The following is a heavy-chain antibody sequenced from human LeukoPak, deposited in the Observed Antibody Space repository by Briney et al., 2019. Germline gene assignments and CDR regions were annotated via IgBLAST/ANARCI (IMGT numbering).Heavy chain of an antibody. CDR2: IRSKAYGGTT. D-gene: IGHD6-19*01. Sequence: GGSLRLSCTASGFTFGDYAMSWVRQAPGKGLEWVGFIRSKAYGGTTEYAASVKGRFTISRDDSKSIAYLQMNSLKTEDTAVYYCTRSHRQWLDPRFGFYMDVWGKGTTVTISS. CDR3: TRSHRQWLDPRFGFYMDV. V-gene: IGHV3-49*04. CDR1: GFTFGDYA. J-gene: IGHJ6*03.